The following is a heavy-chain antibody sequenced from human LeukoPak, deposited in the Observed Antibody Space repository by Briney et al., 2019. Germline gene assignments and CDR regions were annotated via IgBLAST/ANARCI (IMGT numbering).Heavy chain of an antibody. Sequence: SETLSLTCTVSGGSISSYHWSWIRQPPGKGLEWIGYIYYSGSTNYNPSLKSRVTISVDTSKNQFSLKLSSVTAADTAVYYCARQARDYYDSSGYYDYWGQGTLVTVSS. CDR2: IYYSGST. D-gene: IGHD3-22*01. CDR1: GGSISSYH. J-gene: IGHJ4*02. V-gene: IGHV4-59*08. CDR3: ARQARDYYDSSGYYDY.